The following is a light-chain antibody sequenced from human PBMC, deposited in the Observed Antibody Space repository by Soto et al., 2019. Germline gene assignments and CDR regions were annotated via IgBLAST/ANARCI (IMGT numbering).Light chain of an antibody. CDR3: QSYDSDFVV. J-gene: IGLJ2*01. CDR1: SGSIANNY. Sequence: LTQPHSVSESPGKTLSISCTRRSGSIANNYVQWYQQRPGSAPTTVIYENNQRLSGVPDRFSGSTDGSSNSASLTISGLQTEDEADYYCQSYDSDFVVFGGGTKLTVL. V-gene: IGLV6-57*04. CDR2: ENN.